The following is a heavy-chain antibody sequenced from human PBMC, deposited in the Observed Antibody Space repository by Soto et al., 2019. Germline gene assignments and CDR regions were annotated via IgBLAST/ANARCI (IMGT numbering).Heavy chain of an antibody. Sequence: SETLSLTCTVSGGSISTSSYYWGWFRQPPGKGLEWIGHIHYGGTTYNSPSLKSRVTISVDTSKNQFSLKVSSVTAADTAVYYCASLSGDYSVGWGQGTLVTVSS. CDR3: ASLSGDYSVG. CDR2: IHYGGTT. J-gene: IGHJ4*02. CDR1: GGSISTSSYY. D-gene: IGHD4-17*01. V-gene: IGHV4-39*01.